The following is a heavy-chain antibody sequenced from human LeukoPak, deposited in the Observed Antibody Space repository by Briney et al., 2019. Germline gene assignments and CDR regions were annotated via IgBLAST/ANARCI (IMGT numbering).Heavy chain of an antibody. CDR3: ARRQYQLPEKAFDI. J-gene: IGHJ3*02. Sequence: AGGSLRLSCAASGFTFSSYSMNWVRQAPGKGLEWVSSISSSSSYIYYADSVKGRFTISRDNAKNSLYLQMNSLRAEDTAVYYCARRQYQLPEKAFDIWGQGTMVTVSS. CDR1: GFTFSSYS. CDR2: ISSSSSYI. V-gene: IGHV3-21*01. D-gene: IGHD2-2*01.